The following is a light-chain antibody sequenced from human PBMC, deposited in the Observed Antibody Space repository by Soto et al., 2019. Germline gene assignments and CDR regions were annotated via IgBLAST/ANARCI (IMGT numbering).Light chain of an antibody. CDR1: QSISNY. V-gene: IGKV1-39*01. J-gene: IGKJ2*01. Sequence: DIQMTQSPSSLSASVGDRVTVSCRASQSISNYLNWYQQKPGKAPTLLIYAASTLQSGVPSRFSGSGSGTDFTLTISSPQPEDFATYYCQQSYSTPYTFGRGTKLEIK. CDR3: QQSYSTPYT. CDR2: AAS.